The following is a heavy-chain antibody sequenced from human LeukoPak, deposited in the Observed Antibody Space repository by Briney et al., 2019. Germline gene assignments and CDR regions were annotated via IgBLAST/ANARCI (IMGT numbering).Heavy chain of an antibody. D-gene: IGHD6-13*01. V-gene: IGHV4-34*01. Sequence: KPSETLSLTCAVYGGSFSGYYWSWIRQPQGKGLEWIGEINHSGSTNYNPSLKSRVTISVDTSKNQFSLKLSSVTAADTAVYYCARGIGIPVDSSSWYTLYFDYWGQGTLVTVSS. CDR1: GGSFSGYY. J-gene: IGHJ4*02. CDR2: INHSGST. CDR3: ARGIGIPVDSSSWYTLYFDY.